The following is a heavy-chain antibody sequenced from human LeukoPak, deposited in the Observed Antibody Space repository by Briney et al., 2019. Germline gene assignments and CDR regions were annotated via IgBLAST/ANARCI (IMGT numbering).Heavy chain of an antibody. J-gene: IGHJ4*02. CDR1: GFTFSNAW. CDR2: IQSKTDGGTT. CDR3: TTDRGALTN. V-gene: IGHV3-15*01. D-gene: IGHD1-1*01. Sequence: PGGSLRLSCAASGFTFSNAWMSWVRRAPGKGLEWVGRIQSKTDGGTTDYAAPVKGRFTISRDDSKTTLYLQMNSLKTEDTAMYYCTTDRGALTNWGQGTLVTVSS.